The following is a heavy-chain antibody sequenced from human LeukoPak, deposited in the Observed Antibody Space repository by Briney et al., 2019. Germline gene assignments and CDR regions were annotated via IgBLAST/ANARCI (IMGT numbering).Heavy chain of an antibody. J-gene: IGHJ4*02. D-gene: IGHD1-26*01. CDR3: ARRIRGSYGAYYFDY. V-gene: IGHV3-74*01. CDR1: GFTFSSYW. Sequence: GGSLRLSCAASGFTFSSYWMHWVRQVPGKGLVWVSRINSDGSSTTYADSVKGRFTISRDNAKNSLYLQMNSLRAEDTAVYYCARRIRGSYGAYYFDYWGQGTLVTVSS. CDR2: INSDGSST.